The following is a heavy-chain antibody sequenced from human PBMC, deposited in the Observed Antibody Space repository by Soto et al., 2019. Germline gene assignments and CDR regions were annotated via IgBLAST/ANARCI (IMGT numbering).Heavy chain of an antibody. D-gene: IGHD3-22*01. V-gene: IGHV1-18*04. CDR3: ARGGYYDSSGSRNYHYYGMDV. Sequence: GASVNVSCKASGYTFTSYYMHWVRQAPGQGLEWLGWISPYNDDTKYAQRLQGRVTMSTDTSSRTAYMHLRSLRSDDTAVYFCARGGYYDSSGSRNYHYYGMDVWGQGTMVTVSS. J-gene: IGHJ6*02. CDR2: ISPYNDDT. CDR1: GYTFTSYY.